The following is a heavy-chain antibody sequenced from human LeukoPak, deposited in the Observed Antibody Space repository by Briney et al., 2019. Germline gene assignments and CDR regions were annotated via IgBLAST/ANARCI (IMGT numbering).Heavy chain of an antibody. CDR3: ARDWYDNSDAFDI. V-gene: IGHV3-21*01. CDR2: ISSSSSYI. CDR1: GFTFSSYS. J-gene: IGHJ3*02. D-gene: IGHD3-9*01. Sequence: GGSLRLSCAASGFTFSSYSMNWVRQVPGKGLEWVSSISSSSSYIYYADSLKGRFTISRDNAKKSLYLQMNSLRAEDTAVYYCARDWYDNSDAFDIWGQGTMVTVSS.